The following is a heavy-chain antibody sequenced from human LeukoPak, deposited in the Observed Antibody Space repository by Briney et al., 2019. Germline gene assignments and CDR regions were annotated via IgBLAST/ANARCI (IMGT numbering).Heavy chain of an antibody. Sequence: KPSETLSLTCTVSGGSISSSSYYWGWIRQPPGKGLEWIGSIYYSGSTNYNPSLKSRVTISVDTSKNQFSLKLSSVTAEDTAVYYCAREANVDTAMVGYYFDYWGQGTLVTVSS. J-gene: IGHJ4*02. D-gene: IGHD5-18*01. V-gene: IGHV4-39*07. CDR2: IYYSGST. CDR3: AREANVDTAMVGYYFDY. CDR1: GGSISSSSYY.